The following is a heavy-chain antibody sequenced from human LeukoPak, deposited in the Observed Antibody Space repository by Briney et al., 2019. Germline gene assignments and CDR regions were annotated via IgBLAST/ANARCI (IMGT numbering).Heavy chain of an antibody. J-gene: IGHJ4*02. CDR1: GGSISSGGYF. Sequence: PSQTLSLTCTVSGGSISSGGYFWTWIRQPPGKGLEWIGYIYYSGSTNYNPSLKSRVTISVDTSKNQFSLKLSSVTAADTAVYYCASYISRDGYNVWGQGSLVTVSS. D-gene: IGHD5-24*01. CDR3: ASYISRDGYNV. CDR2: IYYSGST. V-gene: IGHV4-61*08.